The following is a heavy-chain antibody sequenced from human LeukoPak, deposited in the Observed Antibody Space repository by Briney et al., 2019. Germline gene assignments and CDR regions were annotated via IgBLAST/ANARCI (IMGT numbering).Heavy chain of an antibody. Sequence: PSETLSLTCAVYGVSFSGYYWSWIRQPPGKGLEWIGEINHSGSTNYNPSLKSRVTISVDTSKNQFSLKLSSVTAADTAVYYCARDPLEWAKRAFDIWGQGTMVTVSS. D-gene: IGHD3-3*01. CDR1: GVSFSGYY. CDR2: INHSGST. V-gene: IGHV4-34*01. CDR3: ARDPLEWAKRAFDI. J-gene: IGHJ3*02.